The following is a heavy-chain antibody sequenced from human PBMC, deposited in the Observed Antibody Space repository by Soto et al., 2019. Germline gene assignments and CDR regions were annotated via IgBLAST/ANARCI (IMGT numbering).Heavy chain of an antibody. D-gene: IGHD2-15*01. V-gene: IGHV6-1*01. Sequence: SQTLSLTCAISGDSVSSNGACWNWIRQSPSRGLQWLGRIYYRSKWFHDYAASVESRMAINPDTSRNQFSLQLNYVTPEDTAVYYCARVHCSAGTCLDGLDFWGQGTTVTVSS. CDR1: GDSVSSNGAC. J-gene: IGHJ6*02. CDR3: ARVHCSAGTCLDGLDF. CDR2: IYYRSKWFH.